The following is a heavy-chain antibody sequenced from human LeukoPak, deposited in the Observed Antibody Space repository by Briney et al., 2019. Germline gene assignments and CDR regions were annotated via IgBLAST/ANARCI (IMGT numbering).Heavy chain of an antibody. V-gene: IGHV4-4*02. J-gene: IGHJ3*02. CDR2: IYHSGST. CDR3: ASWIFGVVIYHGAFDI. D-gene: IGHD3-3*01. CDR1: GGSISSSNW. Sequence: PSETLSLTCAVSGGSISSSNWWSWVRQPPGKGLEWIGEIYHSGSTNYNPSLKSRVTISVDTSKNQFSLKLSSVTAADTAVYYCASWIFGVVIYHGAFDIWGQGTMVTVSS.